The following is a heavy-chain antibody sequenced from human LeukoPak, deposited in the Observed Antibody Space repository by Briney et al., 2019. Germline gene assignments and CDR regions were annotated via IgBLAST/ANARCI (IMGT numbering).Heavy chain of an antibody. CDR2: IDASGSNI. CDR1: GFVFSSYA. CDR3: AESLGGDYYYYGMDV. Sequence: GGSLRLSCAASGFVFSSYAMNWVRQAPGKGLEWVSVIDASGSNIESADSVKGRFTISRDNSKNTLYLQMNSLRAEDTAIYYCAESLGGDYYYYGMDVWGQGTTVTVSS. J-gene: IGHJ6*02. D-gene: IGHD4-17*01. V-gene: IGHV3-23*05.